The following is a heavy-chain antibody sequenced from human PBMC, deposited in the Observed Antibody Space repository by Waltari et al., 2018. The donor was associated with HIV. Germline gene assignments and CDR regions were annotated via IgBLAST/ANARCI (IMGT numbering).Heavy chain of an antibody. CDR1: GFTFSSYG. V-gene: IGHV3-30*02. Sequence: QVQLVESGGGVVQPGGSLRLSCAASGFTFSSYGMHWVRQAPGKGLEGVAFIRYDGSNKYYADSVKGRFTISRDNSKNTLYLQMNSLRAEDTAVYYCAIVVAVAGTGMDVWGQGTTVTVSS. CDR3: AIVVAVAGTGMDV. CDR2: IRYDGSNK. D-gene: IGHD6-19*01. J-gene: IGHJ6*02.